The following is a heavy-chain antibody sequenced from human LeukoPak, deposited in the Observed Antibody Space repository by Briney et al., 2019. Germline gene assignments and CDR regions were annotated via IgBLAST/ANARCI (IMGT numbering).Heavy chain of an antibody. V-gene: IGHV4-59*08. J-gene: IGHJ5*02. CDR1: GGSISSYY. CDR3: ARYKVQQLGAWFDP. CDR2: IYYSGST. D-gene: IGHD6-13*01. Sequence: PSETLSLTCTVSGGSISSYYWSWIRQPPGKGLEWIGYIYYSGSTNYNPSLKSRVTISVDTSKNQFSLKLSSVTAADTAVYCCARYKVQQLGAWFDPWGQGTLVTVSS.